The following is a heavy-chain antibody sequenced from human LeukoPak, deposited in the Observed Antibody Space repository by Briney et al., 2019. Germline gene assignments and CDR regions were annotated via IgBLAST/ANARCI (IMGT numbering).Heavy chain of an antibody. D-gene: IGHD6-13*01. J-gene: IGHJ6*03. CDR1: GGTFSSYA. CDR2: IIPIFGTA. Sequence: SVKVSCTASGGTFSSYAISWVRQAPGQGLEWMGGIIPIFGTANYAQKFQGRATITADKSTSTAYMELSSLRSEDTAVYYCASGIAAADYYYYYMDVWGKGTTVTVSS. CDR3: ASGIAAADYYYYYMDV. V-gene: IGHV1-69*06.